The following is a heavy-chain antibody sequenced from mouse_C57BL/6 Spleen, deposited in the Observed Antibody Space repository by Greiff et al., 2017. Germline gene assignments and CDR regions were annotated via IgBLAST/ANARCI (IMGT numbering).Heavy chain of an antibody. CDR3: ARDGNYLFAY. CDR1: GYTFTDYY. D-gene: IGHD2-1*01. V-gene: IGHV1-19*01. CDR2: INPSNSGT. Sequence: VQLQQPGPVLVKPGASVKMSCKASGYTFTDYYMNWVKQSHGKSLEWIGVINPSNSGTSYNQKFKGKATLTVDKSSSTAYMELNSLTSGNSADYYGARDGNYLFAYWGQGTLVTVAA. J-gene: IGHJ3*01.